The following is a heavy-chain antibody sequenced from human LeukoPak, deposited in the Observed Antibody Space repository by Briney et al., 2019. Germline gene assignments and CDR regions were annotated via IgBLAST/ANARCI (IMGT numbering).Heavy chain of an antibody. CDR1: GFTVSDNF. D-gene: IGHD6-13*01. CDR3: ASSSWSSEYFHY. J-gene: IGHJ1*01. V-gene: IGHV3-66*01. Sequence: GGSLRLSCAASGFTVSDNFMSWVRQAPGKGLEWVSVFYSGGSTRYADSVKGRFTISRDNSKNTLYLQLNSLRAEDTAVYFCASSSWSSEYFHYWGQGTLVTVSS. CDR2: FYSGGST.